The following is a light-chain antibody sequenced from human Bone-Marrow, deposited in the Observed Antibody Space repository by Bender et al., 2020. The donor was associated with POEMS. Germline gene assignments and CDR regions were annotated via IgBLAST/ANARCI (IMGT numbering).Light chain of an antibody. J-gene: IGLJ3*02. CDR2: YNN. CDR3: SSWDDSLNGRV. CDR1: ASNIEYNA. Sequence: QSVLTQPPPASGTPGQRVTISCSGSASNIEYNAVNWYQQVPGTARKLHVYYNNQRPSGVPGRFSGSKSGTSASLAISGLQSEDEADYYCSSWDDSLNGRVFGGGTKLTVL. V-gene: IGLV1-44*01.